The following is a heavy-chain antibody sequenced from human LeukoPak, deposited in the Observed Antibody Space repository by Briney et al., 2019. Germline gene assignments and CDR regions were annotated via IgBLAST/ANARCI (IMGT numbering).Heavy chain of an antibody. V-gene: IGHV4-59*01. CDR2: IYYSGST. CDR3: ARVAEAWFYP. Sequence: SETLSLTCTVSGGSISRYYWSWIRQPPGKGLEWIGHIYYSGSTNYNPSLKSRVTISVDTSKNQFSLKLSSVTAADTAVYYCARVAEAWFYPWGQGTLVTVSS. J-gene: IGHJ5*02. CDR1: GGSISRYY.